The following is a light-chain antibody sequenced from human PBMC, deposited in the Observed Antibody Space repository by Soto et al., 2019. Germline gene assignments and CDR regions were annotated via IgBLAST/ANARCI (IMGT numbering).Light chain of an antibody. CDR2: EAS. V-gene: IGKV1-8*01. CDR1: QVIGSY. Sequence: PSSLSASTGDRVTITCRASQVIGSYLAWYQQKPGKAPKVLIYEASTLQSGVPSRFSGSASGTDFTLTINSLQSEDFATYFCQQYHSYPLTFGGGTKVDIK. CDR3: QQYHSYPLT. J-gene: IGKJ4*01.